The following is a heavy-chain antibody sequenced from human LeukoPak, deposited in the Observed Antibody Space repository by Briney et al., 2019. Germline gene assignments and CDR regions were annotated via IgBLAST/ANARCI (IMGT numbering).Heavy chain of an antibody. CDR3: ARSLRPLFGWFDP. CDR1: GGSFSGYY. D-gene: IGHD3-3*01. Sequence: SETLSLTCAVYGGSFSGYYWSWIRQPPGKGLEWIGEINHSGSTNYNPSLKSRVTISVDTSKNQFSLKLSSVTAADTAVYYCARSLRPLFGWFDPWGQGTLVTVSS. V-gene: IGHV4-34*01. J-gene: IGHJ5*02. CDR2: INHSGST.